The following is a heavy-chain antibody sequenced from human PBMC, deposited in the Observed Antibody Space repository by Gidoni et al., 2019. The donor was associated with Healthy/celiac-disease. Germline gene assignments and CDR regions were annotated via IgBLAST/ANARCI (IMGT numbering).Heavy chain of an antibody. J-gene: IGHJ4*02. CDR3: AKSVGSSYYSPFDY. CDR2: ISTSGGST. D-gene: IGHD3-22*01. CDR1: EFTFSSCA. V-gene: IGHV3-23*01. Sequence: EVQLLEAGGGLVQPGGSLSLSCAASEFTFSSCAMPWVRQAPGKGLVGVLSISTSGGSTYYAASVKGRFTISRDNSKNTLYLKMNSLSGEDTAVYYCAKSVGSSYYSPFDYWGQGTLVTVSS.